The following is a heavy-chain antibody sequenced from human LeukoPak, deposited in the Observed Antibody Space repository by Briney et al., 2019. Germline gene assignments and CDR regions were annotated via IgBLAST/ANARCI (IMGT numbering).Heavy chain of an antibody. Sequence: KSSETLSLTCTVSGGSISSSSYYWGWIRQPPGKGLEWIGSIYYSGSTYYNPSLKSRVTISVDTSKNQFSLKLSSVTAADTAVYYCARGGGATIIRWFDPWGQGTLVTVSS. D-gene: IGHD5-12*01. CDR1: GGSISSSSYY. CDR2: IYYSGST. CDR3: ARGGGATIIRWFDP. V-gene: IGHV4-39*07. J-gene: IGHJ5*02.